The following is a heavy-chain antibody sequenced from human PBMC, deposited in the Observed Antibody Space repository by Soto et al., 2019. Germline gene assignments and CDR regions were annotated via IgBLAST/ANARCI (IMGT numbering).Heavy chain of an antibody. CDR3: GRRLSWSGYFAS. J-gene: IGHJ5*02. Sequence: QLQLQESGPRLLRPSETLSLTCTVSGDSISSGSHYWAWIRQTPGKGLEWIGAIYYRGNTYYNPSLRGRVTISGDTSIRQFSLVLRSITAADTAFYFCGRRLSWSGYFASWGRGTLVAVSS. CDR2: IYYRGNT. CDR1: GDSISSGSHY. V-gene: IGHV4-39*01. D-gene: IGHD3-3*01.